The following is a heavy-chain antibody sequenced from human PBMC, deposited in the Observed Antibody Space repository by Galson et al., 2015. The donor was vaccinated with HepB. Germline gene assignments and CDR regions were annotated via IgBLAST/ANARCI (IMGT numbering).Heavy chain of an antibody. CDR1: GFIFSDYY. CDR3: SRTLPGIDLDY. Sequence: SLRLSCAASGFIFSDYYMEWVRQAPGKGLEWVGRVRHKARRYTTDYVASVEGRFTISRDDSKNSLYLQMDSLKTEDTAVYYCSRTLPGIDLDYWGQGTLVTVSS. V-gene: IGHV3-72*01. CDR2: VRHKARRYTT. D-gene: IGHD3-3*02. J-gene: IGHJ4*02.